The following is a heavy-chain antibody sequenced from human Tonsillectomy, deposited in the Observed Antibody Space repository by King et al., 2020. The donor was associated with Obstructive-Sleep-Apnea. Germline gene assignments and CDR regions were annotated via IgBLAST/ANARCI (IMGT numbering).Heavy chain of an antibody. D-gene: IGHD3-9*01. CDR1: GFTFNNAW. CDR3: GHDNEIWTGYYKGAFNL. CDR2: IKSTTDGGTA. Sequence: VQLEESGGGLVKPGGSLRLSCTASGFTFNNAWMSWVRQAPGKGLEWVGRIKSTTDGGTADYDAPVKGRFTISRDDSKNTLFLQMSSLKTEDTAVYYCGHDNEIWTGYYKGAFNLWGQGTMVTVSS. J-gene: IGHJ3*01. V-gene: IGHV3-15*01.